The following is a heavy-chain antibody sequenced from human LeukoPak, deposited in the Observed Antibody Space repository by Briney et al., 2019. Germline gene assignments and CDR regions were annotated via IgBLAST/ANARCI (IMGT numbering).Heavy chain of an antibody. J-gene: IGHJ5*01. CDR3: ARTYDFWRTGDHWLDS. CDR2: INHSGST. D-gene: IGHD3-3*01. V-gene: IGHV4-34*01. CDR1: GGTFSSYY. Sequence: AETLSLTCAVYGGTFSSYYLSWIRQPPGKGLEWIGEINHSGSTNYNPSLKRRVTISVDNSKNQFSLKLSSVTAADTAVYYCARTYDFWRTGDHWLDSWGQGTLVIVSA.